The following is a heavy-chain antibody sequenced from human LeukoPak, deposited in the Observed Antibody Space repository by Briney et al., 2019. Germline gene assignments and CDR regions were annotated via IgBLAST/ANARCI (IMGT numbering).Heavy chain of an antibody. CDR3: ARTVRGRGYSNYVGY. V-gene: IGHV1-69*01. Sequence: SVKVSCKASGGTFSSYAISWVRQAPGQGLEWMGGIIAVFGTANYAQRFQGRVTITADESTSTAYMELSSLRSEDTAVYYCARTVRGRGYSNYVGYWGQGTLVTVSS. D-gene: IGHD4-11*01. CDR2: IIAVFGTA. CDR1: GGTFSSYA. J-gene: IGHJ4*02.